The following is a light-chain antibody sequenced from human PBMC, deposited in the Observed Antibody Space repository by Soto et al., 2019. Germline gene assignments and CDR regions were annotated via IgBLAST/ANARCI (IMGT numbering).Light chain of an antibody. V-gene: IGKV3-20*01. CDR3: QQYGRSGYT. Sequence: EIVLTQSPGTLSLSPGERATLSCRASQSVSSSYLAWYQQKPGQAPRLLIYGASSRATGIPDRFSGSGSGTDFTLTINRLEPEDFAVYYCQQYGRSGYTFGQGTKLESK. J-gene: IGKJ2*01. CDR1: QSVSSSY. CDR2: GAS.